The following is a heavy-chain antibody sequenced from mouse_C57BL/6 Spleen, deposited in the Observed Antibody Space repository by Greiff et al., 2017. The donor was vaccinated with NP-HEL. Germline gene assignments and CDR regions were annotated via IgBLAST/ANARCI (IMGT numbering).Heavy chain of an antibody. V-gene: IGHV1-55*01. CDR2: IYPGSGST. CDR3: AGGLPYYDAMDY. J-gene: IGHJ4*01. D-gene: IGHD2-4*01. Sequence: QVQLQQPGAELVKPGASVKMSCKASGYTFTSYWITWVKQRPGQGLEWIGDIYPGSGSTNYNEKFKSKATLTVDTSSSTAYMQLSSLTSEDSAVYYCAGGLPYYDAMDYWGQGTSVTVSS. CDR1: GYTFTSYW.